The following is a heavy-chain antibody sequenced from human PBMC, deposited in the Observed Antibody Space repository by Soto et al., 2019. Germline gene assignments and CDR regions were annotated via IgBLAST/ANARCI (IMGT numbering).Heavy chain of an antibody. V-gene: IGHV4-59*01. CDR3: ARTGHDFWSGYRNYYGMDV. Sequence: SETLSLTCTVSGGSISSYYWSWIRQPPGKGLEWIGYIYYSGSTNYNPSLKSRVTISVDTSKNQFSLKLSSLRSEDTAVYYCARTGHDFWSGYRNYYGMDVWGQGTTVTVSS. J-gene: IGHJ6*02. CDR1: GGSISSYY. D-gene: IGHD3-3*01. CDR2: IYYSGST.